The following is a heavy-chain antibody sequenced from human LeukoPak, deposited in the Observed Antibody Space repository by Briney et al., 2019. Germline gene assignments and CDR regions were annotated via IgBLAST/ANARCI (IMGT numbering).Heavy chain of an antibody. V-gene: IGHV1-2*06. CDR2: INPNSGGT. J-gene: IGHJ4*02. Sequence: GASVKVSCKASGYTFTGYYMHWVRQAPGLGLEWMGRINPNSGGTNYAQKFQGRVTMTRDTSISTAYMELSRLRSDDTAAYYCARAVAQQLVFDYWGQGTLVTVSS. CDR3: ARAVAQQLVFDY. D-gene: IGHD6-13*01. CDR1: GYTFTGYY.